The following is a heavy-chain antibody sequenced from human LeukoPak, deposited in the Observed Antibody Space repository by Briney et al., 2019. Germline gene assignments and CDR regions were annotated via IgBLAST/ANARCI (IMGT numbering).Heavy chain of an antibody. CDR1: GGYISSTSYY. Sequence: SETLSLTCTVSGGYISSTSYYWGWIRQPPGKGLEWIGSINYSGITYYNPSLKSRVSISGDTSRNQFSLRLSSVTAADTAAYYCARHGAITAPGTTPDYWGQGTLVTVSS. V-gene: IGHV4-39*01. CDR3: ARHGAITAPGTTPDY. CDR2: INYSGIT. J-gene: IGHJ4*02. D-gene: IGHD1-1*01.